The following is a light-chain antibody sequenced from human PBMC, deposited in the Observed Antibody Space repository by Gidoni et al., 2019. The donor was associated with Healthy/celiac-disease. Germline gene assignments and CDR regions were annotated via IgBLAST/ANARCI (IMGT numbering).Light chain of an antibody. CDR1: QSVSSY. J-gene: IGKJ2*01. CDR3: QQRSNWPQT. CDR2: DAS. Sequence: EIVLTQSPATLSLSPGERATLSCRASQSVSSYLAWYQQKPGQAPRLLIYDASNRATGIPQSRFSGSGSGTDFTLTISRLEPEDFAVYYCQQRSNWPQTFGQGTKLEIK. V-gene: IGKV3-11*01.